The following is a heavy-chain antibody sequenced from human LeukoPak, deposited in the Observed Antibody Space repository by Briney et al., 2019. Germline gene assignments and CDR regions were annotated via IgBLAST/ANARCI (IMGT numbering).Heavy chain of an antibody. CDR3: ARPAIAAAGKGAFDI. J-gene: IGHJ3*02. CDR1: GYTFTSYD. V-gene: IGHV1-8*01. D-gene: IGHD6-13*01. CDR2: MNPNSGNT. Sequence: GASVKVSCKASGYTFTSYDINWVRQATGQGLEWMGWMNPNSGNTGYAQKFQGRVTMTRDTSTSTVYMELSSLRSEDTAVYYCARPAIAAAGKGAFDIWGQGTMVTVSS.